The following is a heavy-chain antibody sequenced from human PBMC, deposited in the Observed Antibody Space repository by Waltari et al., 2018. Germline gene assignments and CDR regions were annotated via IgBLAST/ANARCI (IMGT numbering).Heavy chain of an antibody. Sequence: EVQLVESGGGLVQPGRSLRLSCAASGFTFDDYAMHWVRPAPGKGLEWVSGISWNSGSIGYADSVKGRFTISRDNAKNSLYLQMNSLRAEDTALYYCAKDMYPIVGAIAFAVDIWGQGTMVTVSS. D-gene: IGHD1-26*01. V-gene: IGHV3-9*01. CDR3: AKDMYPIVGAIAFAVDI. CDR1: GFTFDDYA. J-gene: IGHJ3*02. CDR2: ISWNSGSI.